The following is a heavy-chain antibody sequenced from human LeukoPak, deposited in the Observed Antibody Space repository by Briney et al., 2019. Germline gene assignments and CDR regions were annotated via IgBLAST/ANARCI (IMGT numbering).Heavy chain of an antibody. V-gene: IGHV1-2*06. Sequence: ASVKDSCKASGYTFTGYYMHWVRQAPGQGLEWMGRINPNSGGTNYAQKLQGRATMTGDTSTSTAYMELSRLRSDDTAVYYCARDLYGYCSGGSCRYWGQGTLVTVSS. CDR3: ARDLYGYCSGGSCRY. D-gene: IGHD2-15*01. CDR2: INPNSGGT. CDR1: GYTFTGYY. J-gene: IGHJ4*02.